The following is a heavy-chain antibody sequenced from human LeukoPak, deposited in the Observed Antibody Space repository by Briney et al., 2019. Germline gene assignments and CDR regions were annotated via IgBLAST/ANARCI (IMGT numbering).Heavy chain of an antibody. CDR3: ARPSSPAAMGDFQH. J-gene: IGHJ1*01. D-gene: IGHD2-2*01. V-gene: IGHV4-39*01. Sequence: PSETLSLTCTVSGGSISSSSYYWGWIRQPPGKGLEWIGSIYYSGSTYYNPSLKSRVTISVDTSKNQFSLKLSSVTAADTAVYYCARPSSPAAMGDFQHWGQGTLVTVSS. CDR2: IYYSGST. CDR1: GGSISSSSYY.